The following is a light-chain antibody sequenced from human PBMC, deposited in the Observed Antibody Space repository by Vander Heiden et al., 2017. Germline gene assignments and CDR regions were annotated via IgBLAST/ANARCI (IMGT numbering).Light chain of an antibody. CDR3: QQYNGYSRT. CDR1: QSISSW. V-gene: IGKV1-5*03. Sequence: DIQMTHSPSTLPASVGDRVTITCRASQSISSWFAWYQQKPGKAPKVLIYKASSLESGVPSRFSGSGSGTEFTLTISSLQPDDFATYYCQQYNGYSRTFGRGTKVEIK. J-gene: IGKJ1*01. CDR2: KAS.